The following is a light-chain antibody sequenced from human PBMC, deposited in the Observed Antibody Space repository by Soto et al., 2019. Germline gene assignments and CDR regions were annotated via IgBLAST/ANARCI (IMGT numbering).Light chain of an antibody. Sequence: EIVLTQSPGTLSLSPGERATLSCRASQSISSSNLAWYQQRYGQAPRLLIYGASSMATDIPDRFSGSGSGTDFTLTINRLEPEDSAVYYCQQYGSSPSVTFGQGTRLAIQ. CDR3: QQYGSSPSVT. V-gene: IGKV3-20*01. CDR2: GAS. CDR1: QSISSSN. J-gene: IGKJ5*01.